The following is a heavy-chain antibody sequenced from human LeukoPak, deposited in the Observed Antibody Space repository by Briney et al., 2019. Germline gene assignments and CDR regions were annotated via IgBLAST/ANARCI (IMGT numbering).Heavy chain of an antibody. CDR2: TRNKANSYTT. V-gene: IGHV3-72*01. D-gene: IGHD3-22*01. CDR1: GFTFSDHY. Sequence: GGSLRLSCAASGFTFSDHYMDWVRQAPGKGLEWVGRTRNKANSYTTEYAASVKGRFTISRDDSKNSLYLQMNSLKTEDTAVYYCAGGYDSSGYYIDDYYYYGMDVWGQGTTVTVSS. CDR3: AGGYDSSGYYIDDYYYYGMDV. J-gene: IGHJ6*02.